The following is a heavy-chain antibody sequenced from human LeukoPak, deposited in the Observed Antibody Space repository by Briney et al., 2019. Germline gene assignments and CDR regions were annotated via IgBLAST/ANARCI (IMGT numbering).Heavy chain of an antibody. Sequence: GGSLRLSCAASGFTFSSYGMHWVRQAPGKGLEWVAVISYDGSNKYYADSVKGRFTISRDNSKNTLYLQMNSLRAEDTAVYYCAKPGGYSSGYYPFDYWGQGTLVTVSS. J-gene: IGHJ4*02. V-gene: IGHV3-30*18. CDR2: ISYDGSNK. CDR3: AKPGGYSSGYYPFDY. D-gene: IGHD3-22*01. CDR1: GFTFSSYG.